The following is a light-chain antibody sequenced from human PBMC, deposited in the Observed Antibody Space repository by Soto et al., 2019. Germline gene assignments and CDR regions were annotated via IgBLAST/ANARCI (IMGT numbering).Light chain of an antibody. CDR2: DAS. CDR3: QHLSNWPQT. J-gene: IGKJ1*01. V-gene: IGKV3-11*01. Sequence: DIVLTQSPSTLSLSPGERATISCRASQGVSSYLAWYQQKPGQAPRLLIYDASNRATGIPARFSGSGSGTDFPLTISGLEPEEFAVYYCQHLSNWPQTFGQGTKVEIK. CDR1: QGVSSY.